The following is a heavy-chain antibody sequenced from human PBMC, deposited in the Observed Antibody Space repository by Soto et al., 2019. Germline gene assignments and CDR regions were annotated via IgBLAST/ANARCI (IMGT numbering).Heavy chain of an antibody. CDR3: ARLRDILTGYTHYYYYYYMDV. CDR2: IYYSGST. J-gene: IGHJ6*03. Sequence: SETLSLTCTVSGGSISSSSYYWGWIRQPPGKGLEWIGSIYYSGSTYYNPSLKSRVTISVDTSKNQFSLKLSSVTAADTAVYYCARLRDILTGYTHYYYYYYMDVWGKGTTVTVSS. V-gene: IGHV4-39*01. D-gene: IGHD3-9*01. CDR1: GGSISSSSYY.